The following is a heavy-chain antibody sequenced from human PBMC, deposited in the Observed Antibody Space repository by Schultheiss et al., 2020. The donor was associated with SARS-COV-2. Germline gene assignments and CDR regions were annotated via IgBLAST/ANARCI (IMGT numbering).Heavy chain of an antibody. V-gene: IGHV4-34*01. D-gene: IGHD2-21*01. CDR1: GGSISSYY. CDR2: INHSGST. Sequence: SETLSLTCNVSGGSISSYYWSWIRQPPGKGLEWIGEINHSGSTNYNPSLKSRVTISVDTSKNQFSLKLSSVTAADTAVYYCARGRKGPRPYHPFDAWGQGTLVTVSS. CDR3: ARGRKGPRPYHPFDA. J-gene: IGHJ5*02.